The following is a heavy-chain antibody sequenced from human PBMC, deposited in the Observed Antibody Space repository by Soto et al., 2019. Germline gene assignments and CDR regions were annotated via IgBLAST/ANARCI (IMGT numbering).Heavy chain of an antibody. CDR3: AHSRVTTPFDY. Sequence: TLSLTCTVSGGSISSYYWSWIRQPPGKALEWLALIYWDDDKRYSPSLKSRLTITKYTSKNQVVLTMTNMDPVDTATYYCAHSRVTTPFDYWGQGTLVTVSS. CDR2: IYWDDDK. CDR1: GGSISSYYW. J-gene: IGHJ4*02. V-gene: IGHV2-5*08. D-gene: IGHD4-17*01.